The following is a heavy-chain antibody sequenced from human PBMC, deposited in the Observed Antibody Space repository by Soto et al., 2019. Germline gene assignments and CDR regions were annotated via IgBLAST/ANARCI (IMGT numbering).Heavy chain of an antibody. J-gene: IGHJ1*01. CDR3: ARDRAYCSGGSCYSGAEYFQH. V-gene: IGHV4-30-4*01. Sequence: PSETLSLTCTVSGGSISSGDYYWSWIRQPPGKGLEWIGYIYYSGSTYYNPSLKSRVTISVDTSKNQFSLKLSSVTAADTAVYYCARDRAYCSGGSCYSGAEYFQHWGQGTLVTVSS. CDR1: GGSISSGDYY. CDR2: IYYSGST. D-gene: IGHD2-15*01.